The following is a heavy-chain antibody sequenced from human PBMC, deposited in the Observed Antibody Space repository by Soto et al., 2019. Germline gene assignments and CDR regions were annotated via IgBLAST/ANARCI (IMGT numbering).Heavy chain of an antibody. Sequence: QVQLVESGGGVVQPGRSLRLSCAASGFTFSSYGMHWVRQAPGKGLEWVAVISYDGSNKYYADSVKGRFTISRDNSKITLYLQMNSLRAEDTAVYYCAKPALLRYFDWLLSYFDYWGQGTLVTVSS. CDR1: GFTFSSYG. CDR3: AKPALLRYFDWLLSYFDY. V-gene: IGHV3-30*18. J-gene: IGHJ4*02. CDR2: ISYDGSNK. D-gene: IGHD3-9*01.